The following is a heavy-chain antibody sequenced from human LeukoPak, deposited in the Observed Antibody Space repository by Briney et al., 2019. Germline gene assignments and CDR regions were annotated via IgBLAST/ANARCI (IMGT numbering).Heavy chain of an antibody. Sequence: GGSLRLSCAASGFTFSDYWMHWVRQVPGQGLVWVSRINVDETTTVSADSVKGRFTISRDNAKNTVYLQMNNLRAEDTAVYYCVRSRQGYSYGLNWGQGTLVTVSS. CDR3: VRSRQGYSYGLN. CDR1: GFTFSDYW. J-gene: IGHJ4*02. V-gene: IGHV3-74*01. CDR2: INVDETTT. D-gene: IGHD5-18*01.